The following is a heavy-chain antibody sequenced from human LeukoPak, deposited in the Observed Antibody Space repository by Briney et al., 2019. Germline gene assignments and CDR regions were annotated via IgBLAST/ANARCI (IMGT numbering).Heavy chain of an antibody. D-gene: IGHD3-3*01. CDR1: GFTFSSYE. CDR3: AGDDSFDY. CDR2: ISSSGSTI. J-gene: IGHJ4*02. Sequence: GGSLRLSCAASGFTFSSYEMNWVRQAPGKGLEWVSYISSSGSTIYYADSVKGRFTISRDNTKNALYLQMDSLRVEDTAVYYCAGDDSFDYWGQGTLVSVSS. V-gene: IGHV3-48*03.